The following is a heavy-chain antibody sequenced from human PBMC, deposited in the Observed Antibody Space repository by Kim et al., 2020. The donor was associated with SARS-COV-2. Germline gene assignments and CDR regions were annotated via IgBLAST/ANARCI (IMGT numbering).Heavy chain of an antibody. CDR2: ISGSGGST. Sequence: GGSLRLSCAASGFTFSSYAMSWVRQAPGKGLEWVSGISGSGGSTYYADSVMGRFTISRDNSKNTLYLQMNSLRAEDTAVYYCAKDQGSSGWYVEYFQHWGQGTLVTVSS. J-gene: IGHJ1*01. CDR1: GFTFSSYA. V-gene: IGHV3-23*01. CDR3: AKDQGSSGWYVEYFQH. D-gene: IGHD6-19*01.